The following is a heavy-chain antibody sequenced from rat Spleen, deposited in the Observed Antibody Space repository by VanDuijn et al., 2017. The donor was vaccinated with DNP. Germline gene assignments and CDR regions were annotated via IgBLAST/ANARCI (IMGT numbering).Heavy chain of an antibody. J-gene: IGHJ2*01. V-gene: IGHV2-1*01. Sequence: QVQLKESGPGLVQPSQTLSLTCTVSGFALTSNNVAWVRQPPGKGLEWMGVIWSGGGKDYNSAVKSRLSISRDTSKSQLFLKMNSLQTEDTAMYFCARGVYPDYFDYWGQGVMVTVSS. D-gene: IGHD1-11*01. CDR2: IWSGGGK. CDR1: GFALTSNN. CDR3: ARGVYPDYFDY.